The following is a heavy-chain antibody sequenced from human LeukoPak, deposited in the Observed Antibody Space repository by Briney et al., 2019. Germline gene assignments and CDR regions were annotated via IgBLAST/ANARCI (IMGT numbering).Heavy chain of an antibody. D-gene: IGHD3-9*01. J-gene: IGHJ3*02. CDR1: GFTFSSYW. V-gene: IGHV3-7*01. CDR3: ARPIRDFDWSWDAFDI. CDR2: IKQDGSEK. Sequence: PGGSLRLSCAASGFTFSSYWMSWVRQAPGKGLEWVANIKQDGSEKYYVDSVKGRFTISRDNAKNSLYLQMNSLRAEDTAVYYCARPIRDFDWSWDAFDIWGQGTMVTVSS.